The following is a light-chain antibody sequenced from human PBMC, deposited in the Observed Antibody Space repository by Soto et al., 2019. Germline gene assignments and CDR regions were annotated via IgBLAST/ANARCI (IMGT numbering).Light chain of an antibody. Sequence: EIVLTQSPATLSLSPGERATLSCRASQRVSSFLAWYQQKPGQAPRLLIYDASNRATGIPARFSGSGSGTDFTLTISGLEPEDFAVYYCQQRGNWPGTFGQGTKLEIK. CDR3: QQRGNWPGT. J-gene: IGKJ2*02. CDR1: QRVSSF. CDR2: DAS. V-gene: IGKV3-11*01.